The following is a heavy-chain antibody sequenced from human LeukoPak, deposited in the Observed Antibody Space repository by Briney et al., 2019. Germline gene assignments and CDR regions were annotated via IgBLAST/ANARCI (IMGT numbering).Heavy chain of an antibody. CDR2: MNPNSGNT. V-gene: IGHV1-8*01. Sequence: GASVKVSCKASGYTFTSYDINWVRQATGQGLEWMGWMNPNSGNTGYAQKFQGRVTMTRNTSISTAYMELSSLRSEDTAVYYCARGVGYYYDSSGYYYSDYWGQGTLVTVSS. D-gene: IGHD3-22*01. CDR3: ARGVGYYYDSSGYYYSDY. CDR1: GYTFTSYD. J-gene: IGHJ4*02.